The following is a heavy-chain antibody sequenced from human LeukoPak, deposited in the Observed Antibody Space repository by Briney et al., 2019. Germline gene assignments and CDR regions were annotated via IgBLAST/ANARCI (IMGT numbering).Heavy chain of an antibody. CDR2: IYPDASDT. CDR3: ARAPADSPFDS. J-gene: IGHJ4*02. Sequence: GQSLKISCKGSGYSFSNYWIGWVRQMPGKGLEWMGIIYPDASDTRYSPSFQGQVTISADKSISTAYLQWSSLKASDTAMYYCARAPADSPFDSWGLGTLVTVSS. D-gene: IGHD2-15*01. V-gene: IGHV5-51*01. CDR1: GYSFSNYW.